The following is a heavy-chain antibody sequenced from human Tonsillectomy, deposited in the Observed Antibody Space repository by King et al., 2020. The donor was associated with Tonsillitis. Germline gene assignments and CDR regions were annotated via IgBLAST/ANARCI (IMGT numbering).Heavy chain of an antibody. CDR2: IDPSDSYT. D-gene: IGHD3/OR15-3a*01. Sequence: VQLVESGAEVKKPGESLRISCEGSGYTFTSYWISWVRQMPGKGLEWMGRIDPSDSYTSYSPSFQGHVTISADKSINTAYLQWSGLKASDTAMYYCARAGGDWANTFDIWGEGTMVTVSS. CDR3: ARAGGDWANTFDI. V-gene: IGHV5-10-1*03. CDR1: GYTFTSYW. J-gene: IGHJ3*02.